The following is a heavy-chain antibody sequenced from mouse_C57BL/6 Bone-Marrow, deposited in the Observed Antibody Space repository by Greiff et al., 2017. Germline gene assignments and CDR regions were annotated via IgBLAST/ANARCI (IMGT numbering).Heavy chain of an antibody. D-gene: IGHD1-1*01. V-gene: IGHV1-64*01. Sequence: VQLQQPGAELVKPGASVKLSCKASGYTFTSYWMHWVKQRPGQGLEWIGMIHPNSGSTNYNEKFKSKATLTVDKSSSTAYMQLSSLTSEDSAVYYCASSLIYYYGSRYVAWFADWGRGSLVTVSA. CDR1: GYTFTSYW. CDR3: ASSLIYYYGSRYVAWFAD. J-gene: IGHJ3*01. CDR2: IHPNSGST.